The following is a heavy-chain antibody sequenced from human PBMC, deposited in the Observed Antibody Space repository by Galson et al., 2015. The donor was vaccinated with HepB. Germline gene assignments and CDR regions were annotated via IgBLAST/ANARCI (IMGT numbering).Heavy chain of an antibody. CDR2: ISSSSSTI. CDR1: GFTFSSYS. CDR3: ARGGGTSYYYYGMDV. J-gene: IGHJ6*02. Sequence: SLRLSCAASGFTFSSYSMNWVRQAPGKGLEWVSYISSSSSTIYYADSVKGRFTISRDNAKNSLYLQMNSLRAEDTAVYYCARGGGTSYYYYGMDVWGQGTTVTVSS. V-gene: IGHV3-48*01. D-gene: IGHD1-1*01.